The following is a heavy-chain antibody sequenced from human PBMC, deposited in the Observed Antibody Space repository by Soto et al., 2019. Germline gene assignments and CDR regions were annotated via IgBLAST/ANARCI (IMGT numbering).Heavy chain of an antibody. D-gene: IGHD6-25*01. J-gene: IGHJ4*02. V-gene: IGHV4-31*03. CDR2: IYDSGST. Sequence: QVQLKESGPGLVKPSQTLSLTCTVSGGSISSGGQYWSWIRQHPGKGLEWIGYIYDSGSTYYNPSLRTRVTISVATSKKQFSLKPRSVTAADTAVYYCARDAAEYYFDYWGQGTLVTVSS. CDR3: ARDAAEYYFDY. CDR1: GGSISSGGQY.